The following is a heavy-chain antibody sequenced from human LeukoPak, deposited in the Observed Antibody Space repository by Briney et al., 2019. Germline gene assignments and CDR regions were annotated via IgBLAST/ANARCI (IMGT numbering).Heavy chain of an antibody. J-gene: IGHJ5*02. CDR3: ARQPGLYDSSGYYYGREEVFDP. Sequence: GESLKISCKGPGYSFTSHWIGRVRQMPGKSPGWRRSIYPGDSDTTYSPCFQGQVTISVDKSISTAYLQWSSLKASDTAMYYCARQPGLYDSSGYYYGREEVFDPWGQGALGTVSS. CDR1: GYSFTSHW. CDR2: IYPGDSDT. D-gene: IGHD3-22*01. V-gene: IGHV5-51*01.